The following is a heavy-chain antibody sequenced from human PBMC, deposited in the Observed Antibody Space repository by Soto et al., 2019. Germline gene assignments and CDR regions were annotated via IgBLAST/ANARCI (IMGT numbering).Heavy chain of an antibody. V-gene: IGHV4-39*01. D-gene: IGHD1-26*01. J-gene: IGHJ4*02. CDR3: ARSELRQLELPFDY. CDR1: GGSISSSSYY. Sequence: SLTCTVSGGSISSSSYYWGWIRQPPGKGLEWVGSIYYSGSTYYNPSLKSRVTISVDTSKNQFSLKLSSVTAADTAVYHCARSELRQLELPFDYWGQGTLVTVSS. CDR2: IYYSGST.